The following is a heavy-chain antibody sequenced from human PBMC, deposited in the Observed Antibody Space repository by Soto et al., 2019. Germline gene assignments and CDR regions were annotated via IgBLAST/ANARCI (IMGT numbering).Heavy chain of an antibody. CDR1: GGSISSYY. J-gene: IGHJ4*02. D-gene: IGHD3-9*01. CDR2: IYYSGST. V-gene: IGHV4-59*01. CDR3: ARVRYMYYDILTGYYYFDY. Sequence: SETLSLTCTVSGGSISSYYWSWIRQPPGKGLEWIGYIYYSGSTNYNPSLKSRVTISVDTSKNQFSLKLSSVTAADTAVYYCARVRYMYYDILTGYYYFDYWGQGTLVTVSS.